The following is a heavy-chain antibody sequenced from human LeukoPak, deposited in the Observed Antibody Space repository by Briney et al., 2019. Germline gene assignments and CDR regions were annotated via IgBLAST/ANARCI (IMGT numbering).Heavy chain of an antibody. D-gene: IGHD3-10*01. V-gene: IGHV4-34*01. CDR3: ASSLGSGSYRYDY. Sequence: SETLSLTCAVYGGSFSGYCWSWIRQPPGKGLEWIGEINHSGSTNYNPSLKSRVTISVDTSKKQFSLKLSSVTAADTAVYYCASSLGSGSYRYDYWGQGTLVTVSS. J-gene: IGHJ4*02. CDR1: GGSFSGYC. CDR2: INHSGST.